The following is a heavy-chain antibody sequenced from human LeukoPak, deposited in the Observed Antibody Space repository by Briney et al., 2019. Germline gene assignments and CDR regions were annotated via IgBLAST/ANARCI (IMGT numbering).Heavy chain of an antibody. V-gene: IGHV4-39*07. Sequence: SETLSLTCTVSGGSISSSSYYWGWIRQPPGKGLEWIGSIYHSGSTYYNPSLKSRVTIAVETSKNQFSLKLSSVTAADKAVYYCARGTSGYSSGWAFDYWAREPWSPSPQ. CDR1: GGSISSSSYY. CDR2: IYHSGST. J-gene: IGHJ4*02. CDR3: ARGTSGYSSGWAFDY. D-gene: IGHD6-19*01.